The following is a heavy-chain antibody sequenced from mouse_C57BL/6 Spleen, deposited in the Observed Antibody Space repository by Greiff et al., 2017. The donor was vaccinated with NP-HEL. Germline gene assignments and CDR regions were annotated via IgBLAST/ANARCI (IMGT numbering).Heavy chain of an antibody. V-gene: IGHV1-54*01. CDR1: GYAFTNYL. CDR3: ALYYGNYELGRDYFDY. CDR2: INPGSGGT. J-gene: IGHJ2*01. D-gene: IGHD2-1*01. Sequence: VQLQQSGAELVRPGTSVKVSCKASGYAFTNYLIEWVKQRPGQGLEWIGVINPGSGGTNYNEKFKGKATLTADKSSSTAYMQLSSLTSEDSAVYFCALYYGNYELGRDYFDYWGQGTTLTVSS.